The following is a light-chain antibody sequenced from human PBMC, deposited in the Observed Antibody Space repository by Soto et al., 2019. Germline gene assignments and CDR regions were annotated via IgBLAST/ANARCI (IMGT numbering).Light chain of an antibody. CDR3: QQYGSSPRT. Sequence: EMVLTQSPGTLSLSPGERATLSCRASQSVSSSYLAWYQQKPGQAPRLLIYGASSRATGIPDRFSGSGSGTDFTLTISRLEPEDFAVYYCQQYGSSPRTFGQVTKLEIK. V-gene: IGKV3-20*01. CDR1: QSVSSSY. J-gene: IGKJ2*01. CDR2: GAS.